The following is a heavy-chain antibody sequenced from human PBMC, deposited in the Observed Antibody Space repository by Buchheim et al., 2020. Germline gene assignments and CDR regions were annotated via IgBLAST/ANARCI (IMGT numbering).Heavy chain of an antibody. CDR3: ARDLSLGYYYDSSGYCDY. Sequence: QVQLVESGGGVVQPGRSLRLSCAASGFTFSSYGMHWVRQAPGKGLEWVAVIWYDGSNKYYADSVKGRFTISRDNSKNTLYLQMNSLRAEDTAVYYCARDLSLGYYYDSSGYCDYWGQGTL. J-gene: IGHJ4*02. CDR1: GFTFSSYG. D-gene: IGHD3-22*01. CDR2: IWYDGSNK. V-gene: IGHV3-33*01.